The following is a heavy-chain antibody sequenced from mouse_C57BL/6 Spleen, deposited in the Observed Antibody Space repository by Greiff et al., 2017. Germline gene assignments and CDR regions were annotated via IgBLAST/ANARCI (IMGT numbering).Heavy chain of an antibody. CDR2: IDPSDSET. CDR1: GYTFTSYW. Sequence: VQLQESGAELVRPGSSVKLSCKASGYTFTSYWMHWVKQRPIQGLEWIGNIDPSDSETHYNQKFKDKATLTVDKSSSTAYMQLSSLTSEDSAVYYCARDDGYYYFDYWGQGTTLTVSS. CDR3: ARDDGYYYFDY. D-gene: IGHD2-3*01. V-gene: IGHV1-52*01. J-gene: IGHJ2*01.